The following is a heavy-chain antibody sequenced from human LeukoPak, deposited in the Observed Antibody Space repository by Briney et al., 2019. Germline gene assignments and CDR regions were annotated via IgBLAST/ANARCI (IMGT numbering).Heavy chain of an antibody. CDR2: ISWNSGYI. CDR3: AKVRGTYSSGYFFDY. Sequence: PGRSLRLSRAASGFTFDNYAMLWVRQAPGKGLEWLSIISWNSGYIGYADSVKGRFTISRDNAKKSLDLQMNSLRAEDTAFYYCAKVRGTYSSGYFFDYWGQGTLVTVSS. J-gene: IGHJ4*02. D-gene: IGHD6-19*01. V-gene: IGHV3-9*01. CDR1: GFTFDNYA.